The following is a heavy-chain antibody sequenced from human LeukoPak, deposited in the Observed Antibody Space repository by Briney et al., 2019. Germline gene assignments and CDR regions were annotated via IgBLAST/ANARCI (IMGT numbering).Heavy chain of an antibody. Sequence: SVKVSCKASGGTFSSYAISWVRQAPGQGLEWMGGIIPIFGTANYAQKFQGRVTITTDESTSTAYMELSSLRSEDTAVYYCAGDRHIAAAVYYYYMDVWGKGTPVIVSS. J-gene: IGHJ6*03. V-gene: IGHV1-69*05. CDR1: GGTFSSYA. D-gene: IGHD6-13*01. CDR2: IIPIFGTA. CDR3: AGDRHIAAAVYYYYMDV.